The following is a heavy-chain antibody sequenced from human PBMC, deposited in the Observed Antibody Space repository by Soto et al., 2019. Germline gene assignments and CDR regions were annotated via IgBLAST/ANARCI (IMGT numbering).Heavy chain of an antibody. CDR3: ARYYGDYEDYYYYGMDV. CDR2: INHSGST. Sequence: SETLSLTCAVYGGSFSGYYWSWIRQPPGKGLEWIGEINHSGSTNRNPSLKSRVTISVDTSKNQFSLKLSSVTAADTAVYYCARYYGDYEDYYYYGMDVWGQGTTVTVSS. V-gene: IGHV4-34*01. D-gene: IGHD4-17*01. CDR1: GGSFSGYY. J-gene: IGHJ6*02.